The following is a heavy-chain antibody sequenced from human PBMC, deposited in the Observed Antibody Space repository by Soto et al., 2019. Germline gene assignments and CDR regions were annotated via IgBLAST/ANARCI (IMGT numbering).Heavy chain of an antibody. Sequence: QPGGSLRLSCAASGFTFSSYGMHWVRQAPGKGLEWVAVIWYDGSNKYYADSVKGRFTISRDNSKNTLYLQMNSLRAEDTAVYYCARALKYYYDSSGYYDLDYWGQGTLVTVSS. D-gene: IGHD3-22*01. CDR3: ARALKYYYDSSGYYDLDY. CDR1: GFTFSSYG. V-gene: IGHV3-33*01. CDR2: IWYDGSNK. J-gene: IGHJ4*02.